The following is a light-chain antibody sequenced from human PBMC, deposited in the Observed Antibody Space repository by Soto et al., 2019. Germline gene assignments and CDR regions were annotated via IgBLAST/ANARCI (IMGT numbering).Light chain of an antibody. CDR2: DVS. Sequence: QSALTQPASVSGSPGQAITISCTGTSSDVGGCTYVSWYQQHPGKAPKFIIYDVSNRPSGVSNRFSGSKSGNTASLTISGLQAEDEADYYCSSYTTSNTRQIVFGTGTKVTVL. CDR1: SSDVGGCTY. V-gene: IGLV2-14*01. J-gene: IGLJ1*01. CDR3: SSYTTSNTRQIV.